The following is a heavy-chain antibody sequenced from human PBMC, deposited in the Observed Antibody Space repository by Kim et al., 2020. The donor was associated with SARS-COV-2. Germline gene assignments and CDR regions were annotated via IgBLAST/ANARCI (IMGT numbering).Heavy chain of an antibody. CDR2: INPSGGST. J-gene: IGHJ6*02. CDR1: GYTFTSYY. CDR3: ARDQGKYGSGTRPYYYYYYGMDV. Sequence: ASVKVSCKASGYTFTSYYMHWVRQAPGQGLEWMGIINPSGGSTSYAQKFQGRVTMTRDTSTSTVYMGLSSLRSEDTAVYYCARDQGKYGSGTRPYYYYYYGMDVWGQGTTVTVSS. V-gene: IGHV1-46*01. D-gene: IGHD3-10*01.